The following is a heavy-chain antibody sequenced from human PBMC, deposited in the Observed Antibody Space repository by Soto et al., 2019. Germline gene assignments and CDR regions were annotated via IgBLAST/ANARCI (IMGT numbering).Heavy chain of an antibody. CDR2: IVPIFGKP. CDR1: GGTFSRNA. V-gene: IGHV1-69*01. D-gene: IGHD3-22*01. CDR3: ARGVDYDSRAYYFFF. J-gene: IGHJ4*02. Sequence: QVQLVQSGAEVKKPGSSVKVSCKASGGTFSRNALNWVRQAPGQGPEWMGGIVPIFGKPNYAQRFQGRVTITADESTSMAYMELSSLRSEDTAVYYCARGVDYDSRAYYFFFWGQGTLVTVSS.